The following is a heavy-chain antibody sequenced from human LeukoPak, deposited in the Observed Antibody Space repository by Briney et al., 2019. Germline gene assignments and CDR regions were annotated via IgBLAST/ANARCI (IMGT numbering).Heavy chain of an antibody. CDR2: INPSGGST. CDR3: ARDGWSEMGTILREVVSDY. J-gene: IGHJ4*02. Sequence: ASVKVSRKASGYTFTSYYMHWVRQAPGQGLEWMGIINPSGGSTSYAQKFQGRVTMTRDTSTSTLYMELSSLRPEDTAVYYCARDGWSEMGTILREVVSDYWGQGTLVTVSS. CDR1: GYTFTSYY. V-gene: IGHV1-46*01. D-gene: IGHD5-24*01.